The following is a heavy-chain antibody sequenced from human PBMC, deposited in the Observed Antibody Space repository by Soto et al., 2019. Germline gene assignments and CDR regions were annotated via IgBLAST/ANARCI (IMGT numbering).Heavy chain of an antibody. D-gene: IGHD2-2*01. CDR1: GYTFTSYG. CDR2: ITPYNGNT. J-gene: IGHJ4*02. Sequence: ASVKVSCKASGYTFTSYGISWVRQAPGQGLEWVGCITPYNGNTNYGQNFQGRVTMTADTSTSTAYMELGSLTTDDTAVYYCARDTSFYFDYWGQGTRVTVSS. CDR3: ARDTSFYFDY. V-gene: IGHV1-18*01.